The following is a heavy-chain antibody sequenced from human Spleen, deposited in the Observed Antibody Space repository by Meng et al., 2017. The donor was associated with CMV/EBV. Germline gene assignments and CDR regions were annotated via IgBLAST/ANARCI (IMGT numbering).Heavy chain of an antibody. V-gene: IGHV1-69*05. Sequence: AVGTFSRYAISWVRQAHGQGLEWMGGIIPIFGTANDAQKFQGRVTITTDESTSTAYMELSSLRSEDTAVYYCARAYEDFWSGYYMDYWGQGTLVTVSS. CDR3: ARAYEDFWSGYYMDY. D-gene: IGHD3-3*01. CDR1: VGTFSRYA. CDR2: IIPIFGTA. J-gene: IGHJ4*02.